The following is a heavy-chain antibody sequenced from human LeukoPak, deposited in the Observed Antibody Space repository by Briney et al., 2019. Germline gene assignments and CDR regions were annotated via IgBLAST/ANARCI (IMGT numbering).Heavy chain of an antibody. J-gene: IGHJ4*02. CDR1: GFTFTNHY. D-gene: IGHD5-18*01. CDR3: ARDTATALDY. V-gene: IGHV3-72*01. CDR2: ITNKPSTYTT. Sequence: GGSLRLSCAASGFTFTNHYMDWVRQAPGMGLEWIARITNKPSTYTTAYAASVKGRFIVSRDDSKNSLHLQMNSLKTEDTAVYYCARDTATALDYWGQGTLATVSS.